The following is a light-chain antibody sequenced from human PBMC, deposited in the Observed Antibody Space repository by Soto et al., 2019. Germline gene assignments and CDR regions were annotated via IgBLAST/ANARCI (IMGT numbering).Light chain of an antibody. CDR1: QNIRNW. V-gene: IGKV1-5*01. J-gene: IGKJ1*01. CDR3: QQYNTFWT. CDR2: DVS. Sequence: DIQMTQSPSTLSASIGDRVTITCRASQNIRNWLAWYQQKPGKAPKLLIYDVSSLESGVPSRFSGSGSGTEFTLTISSLQPDDFATYYCQQYNTFWTFGQGTKVDIK.